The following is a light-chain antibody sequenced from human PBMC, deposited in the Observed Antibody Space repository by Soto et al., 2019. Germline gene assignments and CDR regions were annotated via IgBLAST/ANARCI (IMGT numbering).Light chain of an antibody. CDR2: GAS. J-gene: IGKJ1*01. Sequence: EIVLTQSPGTLSLSPGERATLSCRASQSVSSSYLAWYQQKPGQAPRLLIYGASSRATGIPDRFIGSVSGTGFTLNTSRPEPEEIAVYYWQQHGRSPPGTFGQGTKVEIK. V-gene: IGKV3-20*01. CDR1: QSVSSSY. CDR3: QQHGRSPPGT.